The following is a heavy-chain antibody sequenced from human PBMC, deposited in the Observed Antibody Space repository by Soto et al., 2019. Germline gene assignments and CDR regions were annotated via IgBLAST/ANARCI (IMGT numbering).Heavy chain of an antibody. CDR2: ISGSGGST. CDR3: AKSYYGSGSYLTNYYYYYGMDV. J-gene: IGHJ6*02. V-gene: IGHV3-23*01. D-gene: IGHD3-10*01. CDR1: GFTFSSYA. Sequence: GGSLRLSCAASGFTFSSYAMSWVRQAPGKGLECVSAISGSGGSTYYADSVKGRFTISRDNSKNTLYLQMNSLRAEDTAVYYCAKSYYGSGSYLTNYYYYYGMDVWGQGTTVTVSS.